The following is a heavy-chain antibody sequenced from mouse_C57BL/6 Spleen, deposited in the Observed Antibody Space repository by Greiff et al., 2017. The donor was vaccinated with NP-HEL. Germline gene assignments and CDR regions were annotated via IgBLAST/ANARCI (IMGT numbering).Heavy chain of an antibody. CDR2: ILPGSGST. J-gene: IGHJ1*03. V-gene: IGHV1-9*01. D-gene: IGHD1-1*01. Sequence: QVQLQQSGAELMKPGASVKLSCKATGYTFTGYWIEWVKQRPGHGLEWIGEILPGSGSTNYNEKFKGKATFTADTSSNTAYMQLSSLTTDDSAIYYCARAYYYCSSYPRYFDVWGTGTTVTVSS. CDR3: ARAYYYCSSYPRYFDV. CDR1: GYTFTGYW.